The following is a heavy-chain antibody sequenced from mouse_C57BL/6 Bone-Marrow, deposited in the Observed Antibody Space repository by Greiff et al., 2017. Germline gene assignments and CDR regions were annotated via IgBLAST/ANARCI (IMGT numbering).Heavy chain of an antibody. J-gene: IGHJ1*03. CDR1: GYTFTSYW. D-gene: IGHD1-1*01. CDR3: ARWDYGSSLGYWYFDV. CDR2: IYPGSGST. Sequence: VKLQQPGAELVKPGASVKMSCKASGYTFTSYWITWVKQRPGQGLEWIGDIYPGSGSTNYNEKFKSKATLTVDTSSSTAYMQLSSLTSEDSAVYYCARWDYGSSLGYWYFDVWGTGTTVTVSS. V-gene: IGHV1-55*01.